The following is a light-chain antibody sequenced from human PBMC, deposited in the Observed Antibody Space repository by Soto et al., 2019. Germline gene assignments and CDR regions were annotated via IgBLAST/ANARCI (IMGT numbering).Light chain of an antibody. J-gene: IGKJ1*01. CDR3: QQYGSSGT. V-gene: IGKV3-20*01. CDR1: QSVSNNY. CDR2: CAS. Sequence: ENVLTQSPGTLSLSPGERATLSCIASQSVSNNYLAWYQPTPGPAPRLLIYCASNRATGIPDRFSGSGSGTDFTLTIIRLEPDDFAVYYCQQYGSSGTFGQGTKV.